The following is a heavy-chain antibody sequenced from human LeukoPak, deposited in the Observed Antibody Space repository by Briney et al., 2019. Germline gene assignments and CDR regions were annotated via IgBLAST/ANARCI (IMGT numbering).Heavy chain of an antibody. CDR2: IYPGDSDT. D-gene: IGHD3-3*01. CDR1: GYTFANYW. Sequence: ESPRISCKGSGYTFANYWIGWVLQMPGKGLEWMGIIYPGDSDTIYSPSFQGQVTISADKSISTAYLQWSSLKASDTAMYYCARRDYDDYRDYWGQGTLVTVSS. CDR3: ARRDYDDYRDY. V-gene: IGHV5-51*01. J-gene: IGHJ4*02.